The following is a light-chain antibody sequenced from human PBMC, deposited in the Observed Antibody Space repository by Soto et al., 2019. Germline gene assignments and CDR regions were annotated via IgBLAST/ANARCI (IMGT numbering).Light chain of an antibody. CDR1: QSISSW. Sequence: DIQMTQSPSTLSASVGDRVTITCRASQSISSWLAWYQQKPGKAPKLLIYDASTLESGAPSRFSGSGSGTDFTLTISSLQPEDFATYYCLQDYNYPRTFGQGTKVDIK. CDR3: LQDYNYPRT. CDR2: DAS. V-gene: IGKV1-5*01. J-gene: IGKJ1*01.